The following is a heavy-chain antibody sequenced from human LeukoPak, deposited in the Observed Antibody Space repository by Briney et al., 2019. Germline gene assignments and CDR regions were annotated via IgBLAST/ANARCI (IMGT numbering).Heavy chain of an antibody. CDR3: TTRISPF. Sequence: QAGGSLRLSCAASGFTVSSNYMSWVRQAPGKGLEWVSVIYSGGSTYYADSVKGRFTISRDNSKNTLYLQMNSLKTEDTAVYYCTTRISPFWGQGTLVTVSS. CDR2: IYSGGST. CDR1: GFTVSSNY. D-gene: IGHD1-14*01. V-gene: IGHV3-53*01. J-gene: IGHJ4*02.